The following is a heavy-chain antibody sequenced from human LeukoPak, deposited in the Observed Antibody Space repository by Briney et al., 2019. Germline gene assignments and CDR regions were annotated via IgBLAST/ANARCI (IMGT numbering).Heavy chain of an antibody. Sequence: PGGSLRLSCAASGFTFSSYAMSWVRQAPGKGQEWVSAISGSGGSTYYADSVKGRFTISRDNSKNTLYLQMNRLRAEDTAVYYCAKVETYRKSYYMDVWGKGTTVTVSS. J-gene: IGHJ6*03. CDR3: AKVETYRKSYYMDV. CDR1: GFTFSSYA. V-gene: IGHV3-23*01. D-gene: IGHD1-1*01. CDR2: ISGSGGST.